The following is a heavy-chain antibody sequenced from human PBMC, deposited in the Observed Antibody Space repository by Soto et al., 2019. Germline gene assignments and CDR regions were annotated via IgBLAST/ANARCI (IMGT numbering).Heavy chain of an antibody. Sequence: DVQLVESGGGLIQPGESLRLSCAAFGLTISGKKYVAWVRPATGKGLEWVSALYDVDGSFYADSVKGRFTTSSDSSKTTVYLQMNDLRPDDTAVYYCATWHEREHAYDVWGQGTTVTVSS. V-gene: IGHV3-53*01. J-gene: IGHJ3*01. D-gene: IGHD1-1*01. CDR1: GLTISGKKY. CDR3: ATWHEREHAYDV. CDR2: LYDVDGS.